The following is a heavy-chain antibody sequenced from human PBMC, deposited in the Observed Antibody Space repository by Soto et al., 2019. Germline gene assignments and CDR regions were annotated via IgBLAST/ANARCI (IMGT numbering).Heavy chain of an antibody. J-gene: IGHJ4*02. D-gene: IGHD3-22*01. V-gene: IGHV1-69*12. CDR3: ARSRSNYYDSRGYYYSTFDY. CDR1: GGTFSSYA. CDR2: IIPIFGTA. Sequence: QVQLVQSGAEVKKPGSSVKVSCKTSGGTFSSYARSWVRQAPGQGLEWMGGIIPIFGTANYAQKFQGRVTITADESTSTAYMELSSLRSEDTAVYYCARSRSNYYDSRGYYYSTFDYWGQGTLLTVSS.